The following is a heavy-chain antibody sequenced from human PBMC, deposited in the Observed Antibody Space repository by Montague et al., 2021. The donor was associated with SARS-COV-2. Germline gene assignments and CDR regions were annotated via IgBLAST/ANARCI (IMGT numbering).Heavy chain of an antibody. V-gene: IGHV4-38-2*02. J-gene: IGHJ3*02. CDR2: IYHSGST. CDR1: GYSISTGYY. Sequence: SETLSLTCTVSGYSISTGYYWGWIRQPPGKGLEWIGAIYHSGSTYFNPSLKSRVTISVDTSKNQFPLNLSSATAADTAVYYCAKVAGSHDTFDIWGRGTMVTVSS. CDR3: AKVAGSHDTFDI. D-gene: IGHD6-19*01.